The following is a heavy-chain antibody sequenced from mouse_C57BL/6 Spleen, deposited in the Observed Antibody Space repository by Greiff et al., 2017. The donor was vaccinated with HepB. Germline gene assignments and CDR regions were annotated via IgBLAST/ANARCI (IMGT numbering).Heavy chain of an antibody. CDR2: IDPNSGGT. V-gene: IGHV1-72*01. CDR3: ASPYSNYDWYFDV. Sequence: QVHVKQPGAELVKPGASVKLSCKASGYTFTSYWMHWVKQRPGRGLEWIGRIDPNSGGTKYNEKFKSKATLTVDKPSSTAYMQLSSLTSEDSAVYYCASPYSNYDWYFDVWGTGTTVTVSS. D-gene: IGHD2-5*01. CDR1: GYTFTSYW. J-gene: IGHJ1*03.